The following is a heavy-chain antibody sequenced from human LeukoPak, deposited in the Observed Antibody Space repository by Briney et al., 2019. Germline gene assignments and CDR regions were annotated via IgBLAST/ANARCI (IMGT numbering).Heavy chain of an antibody. CDR3: ARDRVSSGWSHTFGY. V-gene: IGHV4-61*01. J-gene: IGHJ4*02. CDR2: IYYSGST. CDR1: GGSVSSGSYY. Sequence: TSETLSLTCTVPGGSVSSGSYYWSWIRQPPGKGLEWIGYIYYSGSTNYNPSLKSRVTISVDTSKNQFSLKLSSVTAADTAVYCCARDRVSSGWSHTFGYWGQGTLVTVSS. D-gene: IGHD6-19*01.